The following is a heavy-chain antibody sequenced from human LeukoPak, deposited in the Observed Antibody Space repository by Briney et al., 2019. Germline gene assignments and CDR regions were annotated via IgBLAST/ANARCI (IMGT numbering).Heavy chain of an antibody. CDR3: ARACRGATIVSRFSYYYYMDV. CDR2: MNPNSGNT. Sequence: ASVKVSCKASGYTFTSYDINCVRQATGQGLEWMGWMNPNSGNTGYAQKFQGRVTMTRNTSISTAYMELSSLRSEDTAVYYCARACRGATIVSRFSYYYYMDVWGKGPTVTVSS. V-gene: IGHV1-8*01. CDR1: GYTFTSYD. J-gene: IGHJ6*03. D-gene: IGHD1-26*01.